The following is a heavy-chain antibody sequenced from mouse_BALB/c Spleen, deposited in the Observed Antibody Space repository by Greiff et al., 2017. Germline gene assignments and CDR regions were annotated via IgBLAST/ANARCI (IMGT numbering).Heavy chain of an antibody. CDR2: IDPSDSYT. V-gene: IGHV1-69*02. D-gene: IGHD1-1*01. Sequence: QVQLQQPGAELVKPGASVKLSCKASGYTFTSYWMHWVKQRPGQGLEWIGEIDPSDSYTNYNQKFKGKATLTVDKSSSTAYMQLSSLTSEDSAVYYCATITTVVKEAMDYWGQGTSVTVSS. CDR1: GYTFTSYW. CDR3: ATITTVVKEAMDY. J-gene: IGHJ4*01.